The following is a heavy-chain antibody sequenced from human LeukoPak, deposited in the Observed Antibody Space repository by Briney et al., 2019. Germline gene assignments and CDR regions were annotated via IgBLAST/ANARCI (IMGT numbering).Heavy chain of an antibody. CDR2: IWYDGNNK. CDR3: ARDRSDILTGYNDAFDI. J-gene: IGHJ3*02. V-gene: IGHV3-33*01. Sequence: GGSLRLSWAASGFTFSNYGLRWVRQAPGKRLEWVAIIWYDGNNKYYADSVKGRFTISRGNSKNTLYLQMNSLRAEDSAVYYCARDRSDILTGYNDAFDIWGQGTKVTVSS. D-gene: IGHD3-9*01. CDR1: GFTFSNYG.